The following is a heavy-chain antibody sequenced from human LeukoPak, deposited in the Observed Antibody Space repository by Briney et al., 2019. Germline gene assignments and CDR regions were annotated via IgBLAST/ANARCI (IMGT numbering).Heavy chain of an antibody. CDR3: ARLHYDFWSGYLYYFDY. D-gene: IGHD3-3*01. J-gene: IGHJ4*02. CDR1: GGTFSSYA. V-gene: IGHV1-69*05. Sequence: SVKVSCKASGGTFSSYAISWVRQAPGQGLEWMGGIIPIFGTANYAQKLQGRVTMTTDTSTSTAYMELRSLRSDDTAVYYCARLHYDFWSGYLYYFDYWGQGTLVTVSS. CDR2: IIPIFGTA.